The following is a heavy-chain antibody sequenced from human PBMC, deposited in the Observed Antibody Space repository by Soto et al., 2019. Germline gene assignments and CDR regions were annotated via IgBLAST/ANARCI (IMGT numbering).Heavy chain of an antibody. J-gene: IGHJ4*02. D-gene: IGHD3-22*01. CDR2: INPSGGST. CDR3: ACEGYYDSSGYYSSQDY. Sequence: ASGKVSCKASGYTFTSYYMHWVRQAPGQGLEWMGIINPSGGSTSYAQKFQGRVTMTRDTSTSTVYMELSSLRSEDTAVYYCACEGYYDSSGYYSSQDYWGQGTLVTVSS. CDR1: GYTFTSYY. V-gene: IGHV1-46*03.